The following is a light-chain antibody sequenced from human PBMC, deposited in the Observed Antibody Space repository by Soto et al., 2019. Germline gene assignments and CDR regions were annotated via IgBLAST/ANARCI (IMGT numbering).Light chain of an antibody. CDR3: CSYSSSSTRV. CDR2: EVS. CDR1: SSDVGGYNY. J-gene: IGLJ1*01. Sequence: QSALTQPASVSGSPGQSITISCTGTSSDVGGYNYVSWYQQHPGKAPNLMIYEVSNRPSGVSNRFSGSKSANTASLTISGLQAEDEADYYCCSYSSSSTRVFGTGTKLTVL. V-gene: IGLV2-14*01.